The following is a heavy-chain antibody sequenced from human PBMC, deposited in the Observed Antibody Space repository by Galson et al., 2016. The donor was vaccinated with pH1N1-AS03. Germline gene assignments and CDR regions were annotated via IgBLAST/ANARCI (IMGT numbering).Heavy chain of an antibody. Sequence: SVKVSCKASGDTLRSHTINWVRQAPGQGLEWMGRINPMVGITDYAQNIQGRVTITADKSPNTAYMELSSLRTEDTAIYYCARVSGEDSGGSHKGASAMDVWGKGTTVIVS. CDR1: GDTLRSHT. V-gene: IGHV1-69*02. J-gene: IGHJ6*03. D-gene: IGHD5-12*01. CDR2: INPMVGIT. CDR3: ARVSGEDSGGSHKGASAMDV.